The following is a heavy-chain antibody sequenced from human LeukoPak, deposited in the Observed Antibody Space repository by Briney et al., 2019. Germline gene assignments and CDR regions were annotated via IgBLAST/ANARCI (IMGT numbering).Heavy chain of an antibody. J-gene: IGHJ3*02. D-gene: IGHD2-2*03. CDR2: TSSSGGNT. CDR3: ARVDPVSHPDAFDI. V-gene: IGHV3-64*04. Sequence: GGPLRLSYSASGFTFSSCAMHWVRQAPGKGLEFVSATSSSGGNTYYADSVKGRFTISRENAKNSLYLQMNSLRAEDTAVYYCARVDPVSHPDAFDIWGQGTMVTVSS. CDR1: GFTFSSCA.